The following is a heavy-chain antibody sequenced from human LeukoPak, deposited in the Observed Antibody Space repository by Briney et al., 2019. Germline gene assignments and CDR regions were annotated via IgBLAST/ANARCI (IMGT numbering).Heavy chain of an antibody. CDR2: INHSGST. D-gene: IGHD3-22*01. Sequence: PSETLSLTCAVYGGSFSGYYWSWIRQPPGKRLEWIGEINHSGSTNYNPSLKSRVTISVDTSKNQFSLKLSSVTAADTAVYYCARMNYCDSSGYAFDYWGQGTLITVSS. V-gene: IGHV4-34*01. CDR1: GGSFSGYY. J-gene: IGHJ4*02. CDR3: ARMNYCDSSGYAFDY.